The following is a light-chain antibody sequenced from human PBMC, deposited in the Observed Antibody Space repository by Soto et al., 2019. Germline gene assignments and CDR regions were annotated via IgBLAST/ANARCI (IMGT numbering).Light chain of an antibody. J-gene: IGKJ5*01. CDR2: GAY. V-gene: IGKV3-15*01. CDR1: QSFGNN. CDR3: QQRSSWPS. Sequence: IVMTQSPATLSVSPGERTTLSCRASQSFGNNLAWYQQKPGQAPRLLIYGAYTRATGIPARFSGSGSGTDFTLTISSLEPEDFAVYHCQQRSSWPSFGQGTRLEIK.